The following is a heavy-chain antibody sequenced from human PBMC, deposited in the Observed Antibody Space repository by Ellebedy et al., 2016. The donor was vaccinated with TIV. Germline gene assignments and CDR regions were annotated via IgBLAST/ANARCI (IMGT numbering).Heavy chain of an antibody. V-gene: IGHV1-8*01. CDR2: LHPNSGNT. CDR1: GYTFTSFD. J-gene: IGHJ3*02. D-gene: IGHD6-19*01. CDR3: ARGFVLIGIAVAGPDAFDI. Sequence: ASVKVSXXASGYTFTSFDISWVRQATGQGLEWMGWLHPNSGNTVYAQKFQGRVTMTRNTSMSTAYMELSSLRSEDTAVYYCARGFVLIGIAVAGPDAFDIWGQGTMVTVSS.